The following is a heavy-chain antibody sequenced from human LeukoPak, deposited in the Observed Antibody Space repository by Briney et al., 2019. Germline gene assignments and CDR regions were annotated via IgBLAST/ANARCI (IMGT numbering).Heavy chain of an antibody. CDR3: VRDRGDYAGFDY. V-gene: IGHV3-74*01. Sequence: RGSLRLSCAASGFPFSGYWMHWVRQAPGKGPVWVARTNHDASGTSYADSVRGRFTISRDDAKDTLYLQMNSLRVEDTAVYWCVRDRGDYAGFDYWGQGTLVTVSS. D-gene: IGHD4-17*01. J-gene: IGHJ4*02. CDR2: TNHDASGT. CDR1: GFPFSGYW.